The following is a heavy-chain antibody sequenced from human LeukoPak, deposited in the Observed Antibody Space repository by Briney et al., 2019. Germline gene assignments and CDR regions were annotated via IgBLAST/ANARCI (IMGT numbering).Heavy chain of an antibody. J-gene: IGHJ6*03. D-gene: IGHD2/OR15-2a*01. CDR2: ISYDGSEK. Sequence: GMSLRLSCAASGFDFSIYALHWVRQGPGKGLEWVATISYDGSEKYYADSVKGRFTVSRDNSETTLYLPMNSLRAEDTAVYYCASAAKRSALSYYYFYMDVWGKGTTVTVSS. V-gene: IGHV3-30*01. CDR1: GFDFSIYA. CDR3: ASAAKRSALSYYYFYMDV.